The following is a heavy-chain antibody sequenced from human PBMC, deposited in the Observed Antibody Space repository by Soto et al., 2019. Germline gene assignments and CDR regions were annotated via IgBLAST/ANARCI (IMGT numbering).Heavy chain of an antibody. Sequence: QVQLQESGPGLVKPSQTLSLTCTVSGDFISSGGYYWSWIRQLPGKGLEWIGYIYSSGTTYYNPSLKIRITISVDTSKNQFSLNLSSVTAADTAVYYCARTDSSGYYFVYWGQGTLVTVFS. CDR2: IYSSGTT. CDR3: ARTDSSGYYFVY. V-gene: IGHV4-31*03. J-gene: IGHJ4*02. D-gene: IGHD3-22*01. CDR1: GDFISSGGYY.